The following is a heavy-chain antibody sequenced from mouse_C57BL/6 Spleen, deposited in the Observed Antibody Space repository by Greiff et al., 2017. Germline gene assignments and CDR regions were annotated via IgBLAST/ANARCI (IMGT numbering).Heavy chain of an antibody. V-gene: IGHV1-50*01. Sequence: QVQLQQPGAELVKPGASVKLSCKASGYTFTSYWMQWVKQRPGQGLEWLGEIDPSDSYTNYNQKFKGKATLTVDTSSSTAYMQRSSLTSEDSAVYYCARRGGHYGSSPYYFDYWGQGTTLTVSS. CDR3: ARRGGHYGSSPYYFDY. CDR1: GYTFTSYW. J-gene: IGHJ2*01. D-gene: IGHD1-1*01. CDR2: IDPSDSYT.